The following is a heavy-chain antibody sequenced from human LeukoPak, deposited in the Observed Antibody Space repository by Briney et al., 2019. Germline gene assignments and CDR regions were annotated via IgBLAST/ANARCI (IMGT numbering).Heavy chain of an antibody. V-gene: IGHV3-74*01. D-gene: IGHD2-2*01. CDR2: XHSXGSTT. CDR1: XXXXXXXX. Sequence: GGSLRLSCGAXXXXXXXXXXXXVXXXXXXXXVXXSXXHSXGSTTXYXASVKGRXTISRDNSKNTLYLQMNSLSPDDTXVYYCXRCTASCXANAFDXWXQGTLLTVSS. J-gene: IGHJ3*01. CDR3: XRCTASCXANAFDX.